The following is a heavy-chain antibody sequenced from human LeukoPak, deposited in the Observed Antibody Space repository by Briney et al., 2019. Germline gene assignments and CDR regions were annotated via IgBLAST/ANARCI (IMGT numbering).Heavy chain of an antibody. CDR1: GLTFRSSW. J-gene: IGHJ4*02. CDR2: INSDGSTT. D-gene: IGHD3-10*01. V-gene: IGHV3-74*01. CDR3: ARGYGSGSYTGDY. Sequence: GGSLRLSCAASGLTFRSSWIHWVRQVPGKGLVWVSRINSDGSTTNYADSVKGRFTISRDNAKNSLYLQMNSLRAEDTAVYYCARGYGSGSYTGDYWGQGTLVTVSS.